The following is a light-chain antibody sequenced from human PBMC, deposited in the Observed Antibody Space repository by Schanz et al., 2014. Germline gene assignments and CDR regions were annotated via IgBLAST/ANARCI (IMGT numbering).Light chain of an antibody. J-gene: IGKJ3*01. CDR1: QSVSSN. V-gene: IGKV3-20*01. Sequence: EIVLTQSPATLSVSPGERASLSCRASQSVSSNLAWYQQKPGQAPRLLIFGTASRATGIPARFSGSGSGTDFTLTISRLEPEDFAVYYCQQFGSSPFTFGPGTKVDIK. CDR3: QQFGSSPFT. CDR2: GTA.